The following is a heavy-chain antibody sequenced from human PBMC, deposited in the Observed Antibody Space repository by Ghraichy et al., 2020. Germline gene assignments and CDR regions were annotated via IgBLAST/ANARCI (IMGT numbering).Heavy chain of an antibody. D-gene: IGHD3-22*01. J-gene: IGHJ6*02. Sequence: ESLNISCTVSVGSISSSSFYWGWIRQPPGKGLEWIGSIYYSGSTYYNPSLKSRVTISVDTSKNQFSLKLSSVTAADTAVYYCARDLPQDYYDSSGYETDYYGMDVWGQGTTVTVSS. CDR3: ARDLPQDYYDSSGYETDYYGMDV. CDR1: VGSISSSSFY. CDR2: IYYSGST. V-gene: IGHV4-39*07.